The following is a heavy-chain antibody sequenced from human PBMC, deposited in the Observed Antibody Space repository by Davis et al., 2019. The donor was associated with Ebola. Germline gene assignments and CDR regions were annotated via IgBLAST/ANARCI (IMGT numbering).Heavy chain of an antibody. Sequence: GESLKISCAASGFTFSSYGMHWVRQAPGKGLEWVSTLSGGGGETYYADSVKGRSTISRDNSKNTVSLQMNSLRAEDTALYYCAKGFSTSLRAYFDYWGQGTLVTVSS. CDR2: LSGGGGET. CDR1: GFTFSSYG. J-gene: IGHJ4*02. V-gene: IGHV3-23*01. CDR3: AKGFSTSLRAYFDY. D-gene: IGHD2-2*01.